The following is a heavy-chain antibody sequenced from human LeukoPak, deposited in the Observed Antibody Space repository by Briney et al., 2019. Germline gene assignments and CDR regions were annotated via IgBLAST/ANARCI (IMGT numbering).Heavy chain of an antibody. Sequence: SGTLSLTCTVSGGSISRSNWWSWVRPPPRKGLEWIGEIHDTGSTNYNPPLKSRVTMSLDKSKNQFSLNLNSVTAADTAVYYCATYYDILSGYTFDYWGQGTLVAVSS. CDR3: ATYYDILSGYTFDY. CDR2: IHDTGST. J-gene: IGHJ4*02. CDR1: GGSISRSNW. D-gene: IGHD3-9*01. V-gene: IGHV4-4*02.